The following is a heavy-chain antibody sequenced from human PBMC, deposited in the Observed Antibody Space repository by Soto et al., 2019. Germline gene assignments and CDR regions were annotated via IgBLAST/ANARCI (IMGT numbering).Heavy chain of an antibody. CDR1: GGSISSNNW. V-gene: IGHV4-4*02. J-gene: IGHJ3*02. D-gene: IGHD2-2*01. CDR3: ARVLQYCSGNSCYFAI. Sequence: QVQLQESGPGLVKPSGTLSLTCAVSGGSISSNNWWNWVRQSPGKGLGWIGEVYHSGTTNYNPSLKSRVTISVDTSRIQFFLKLNSVTAADTAVYYCARVLQYCSGNSCYFAIWGQGTMVTVSS. CDR2: VYHSGTT.